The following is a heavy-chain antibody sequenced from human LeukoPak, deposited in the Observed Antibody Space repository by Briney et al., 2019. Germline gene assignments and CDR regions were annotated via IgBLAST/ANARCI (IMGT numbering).Heavy chain of an antibody. D-gene: IGHD3-22*01. CDR1: GDSISSSSYY. CDR3: ATHYYDSSGEFIRDY. CDR2: IYYSGST. Sequence: SETLSLTCSVSGDSISSSSYYWGWVRQPPGKGLEWIGSIYYSGSTYYKPSLRSRVTISIDTSKNQFSLELSSVTAADTAVYYCATHYYDSSGEFIRDYWGQGALVTVSS. V-gene: IGHV4-39*01. J-gene: IGHJ4*02.